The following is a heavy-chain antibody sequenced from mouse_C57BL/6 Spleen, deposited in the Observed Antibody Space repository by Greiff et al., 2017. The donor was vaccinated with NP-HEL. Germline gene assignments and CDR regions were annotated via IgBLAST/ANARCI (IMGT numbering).Heavy chain of an antibody. J-gene: IGHJ4*01. CDR3: AFITTVGVAMYD. CDR1: GYAFSSSW. CDR2: IYPGDGDT. V-gene: IGHV1-82*01. Sequence: QVQLKQSGPELVKPGASVKISCKASGYAFSSSWMNWVKQRPGKGLEWIGRIYPGDGDTNYNGKFKGKATLTADKSSSTAYMQLSSLTSEDSAVYFCAFITTVGVAMYDQGQGTSVTVSS. D-gene: IGHD1-1*01.